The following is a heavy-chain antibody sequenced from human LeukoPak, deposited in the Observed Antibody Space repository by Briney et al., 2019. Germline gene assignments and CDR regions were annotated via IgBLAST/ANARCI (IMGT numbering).Heavy chain of an antibody. Sequence: GGSLRLSCAASGFTFSSYAMNWVRQAPGKGLEWVSAISSSGISTYYADSVKGRFTISRDNSKNTLYLQMNSLRAEDTAVYYCAKAPANYEDTAMGTFDYWGQGTLVTVSS. D-gene: IGHD5-18*01. CDR2: ISSSGIST. CDR3: AKAPANYEDTAMGTFDY. CDR1: GFTFSSYA. V-gene: IGHV3-23*01. J-gene: IGHJ4*02.